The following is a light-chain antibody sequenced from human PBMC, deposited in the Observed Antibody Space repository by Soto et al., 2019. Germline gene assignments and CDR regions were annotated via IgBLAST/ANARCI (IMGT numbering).Light chain of an antibody. CDR2: SAS. J-gene: IGKJ5*01. V-gene: IGKV1-39*01. CDR3: EQTYSTPVT. CDR1: QNINNY. Sequence: DIQMTQSPSSLSASVGDRVTVTCRTSQNINNYLNWYQQRPGKAPKLLIYSASTVQSGVPLRFSGSVSGTDFTPTISSLEPEDFATYYCEQTYSTPVTFGQGTWLEIK.